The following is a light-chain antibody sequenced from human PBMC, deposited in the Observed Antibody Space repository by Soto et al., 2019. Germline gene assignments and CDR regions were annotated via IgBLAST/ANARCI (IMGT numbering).Light chain of an antibody. J-gene: IGKJ4*01. Sequence: EIVMTQSPATLSVSPGERATLSCRASQSVSSNLAWYQQKPGQAPSLLIYDITARATGIPSRFSGSGSGTELTLTISSLQSEDFAVYYCQQYNDLSLTFGGGTKVESK. V-gene: IGKV3D-15*01. CDR3: QQYNDLSLT. CDR1: QSVSSN. CDR2: DIT.